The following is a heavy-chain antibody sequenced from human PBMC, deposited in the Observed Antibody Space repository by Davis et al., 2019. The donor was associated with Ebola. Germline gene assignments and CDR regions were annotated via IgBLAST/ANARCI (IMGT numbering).Heavy chain of an antibody. CDR3: AKTGTVIDYYYYGMDV. J-gene: IGHJ6*02. CDR2: ISYDGSNK. D-gene: IGHD2-21*01. CDR1: GFTFSSYG. Sequence: GGSLRLSCAASGFTFSSYGMHWVRQAPGKGLEWVADISYDGSNKYYADSVKGRFTISRDNSKNTLYLQMNSLRAEDTAVYYCAKTGTVIDYYYYGMDVWGQGTTVTVSS. V-gene: IGHV3-30*18.